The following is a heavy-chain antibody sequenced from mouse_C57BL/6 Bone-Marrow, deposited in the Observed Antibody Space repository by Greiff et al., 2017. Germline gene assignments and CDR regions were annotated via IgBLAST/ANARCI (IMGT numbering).Heavy chain of an antibody. CDR1: GYSITSGYY. V-gene: IGHV3-6*01. J-gene: IGHJ4*01. D-gene: IGHD2-3*01. CDR3: ARVRDGYLYAMDY. CDR2: ISYDGSN. Sequence: EVQVVESGPGLVKPSQSLSLTCSVTGYSITSGYYWNWIRQFPGNKLEWMGYISYDGSNNYNPSLKNRISITRDTSKNQFFLKLNSVTTEDTATYYCARVRDGYLYAMDYWGQGTSVTVSS.